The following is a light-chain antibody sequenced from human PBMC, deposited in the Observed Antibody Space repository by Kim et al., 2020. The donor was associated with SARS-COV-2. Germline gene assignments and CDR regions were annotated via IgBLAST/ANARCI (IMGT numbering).Light chain of an antibody. V-gene: IGKV3-20*01. J-gene: IGKJ5*01. CDR1: QTVSSTS. CDR3: QHYGSSPIT. CDR2: GAF. Sequence: SPGERATLSGSAGQTVSSTSFGLYQQKRGQAPSLIFDGAFSRATGIPEMFSGSGSGTDFTLTISRLGPEGFAVYCCQHYGSSPITFGQGARLEIK.